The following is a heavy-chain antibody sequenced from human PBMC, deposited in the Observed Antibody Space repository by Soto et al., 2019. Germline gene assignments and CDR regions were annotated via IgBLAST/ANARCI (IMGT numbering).Heavy chain of an antibody. J-gene: IGHJ6*02. V-gene: IGHV1-69*01. CDR2: IIPIFGTA. Sequence: QVQLVQSGAEVKKPGSSVKVSCKASGGTFSSYAISWVRQAPGQGLEWMGGIIPIFGTANYAQKFQGRVTITADESTSTAYMELSSLRSEDTAVYFCASDPYFEYSNYFRYYYGMDVCGQGTTVTVSS. CDR1: GGTFSSYA. CDR3: ASDPYFEYSNYFRYYYGMDV. D-gene: IGHD6-6*01.